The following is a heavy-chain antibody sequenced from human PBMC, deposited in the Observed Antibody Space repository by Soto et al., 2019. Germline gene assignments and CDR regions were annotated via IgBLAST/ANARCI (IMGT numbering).Heavy chain of an antibody. CDR1: GCTVSTNY. CDR2: IYSGSST. V-gene: IGHV3-53*01. Sequence: GGSLRLSCAASGCTVSTNYMSWVRQAPGKGLEWVSVIYSGSSTYYADSVKGRFTISRDNSRNALFLQMNSLRAEDTAIYYCVREVSAFDIWGQGTMVTVSS. J-gene: IGHJ3*02. CDR3: VREVSAFDI.